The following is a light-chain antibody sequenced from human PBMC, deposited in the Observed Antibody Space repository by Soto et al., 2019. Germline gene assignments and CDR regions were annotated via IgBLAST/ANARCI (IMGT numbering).Light chain of an antibody. Sequence: QSALTQPASVSGSPGQSITISCTGTGSDVGGCNDVSWYQQYPGKAPKLMIYDVSNRPSGVSNRFSGSKSGNTAALIIFGLQAEDEADYYCCSYTSSSTYVFGTGTKLTV. J-gene: IGLJ1*01. CDR1: GSDVGGCND. V-gene: IGLV2-14*01. CDR2: DVS. CDR3: CSYTSSSTYV.